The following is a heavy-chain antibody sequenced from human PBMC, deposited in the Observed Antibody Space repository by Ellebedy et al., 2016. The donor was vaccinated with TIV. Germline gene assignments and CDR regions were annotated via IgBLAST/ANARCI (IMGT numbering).Heavy chain of an antibody. CDR3: ATSQQVVRSDAFDV. D-gene: IGHD6-13*01. V-gene: IGHV4-59*01. Sequence: MPSETLSLTCTVSGGSISTYYWTWIRQPPGKGLEWIGYVYHSGSTTYHPSLKSPVTISVDTSKNQFSLKLTSVTAADTAVYYCATSQQVVRSDAFDVWGQGALVTVSS. J-gene: IGHJ3*01. CDR2: VYHSGST. CDR1: GGSISTYY.